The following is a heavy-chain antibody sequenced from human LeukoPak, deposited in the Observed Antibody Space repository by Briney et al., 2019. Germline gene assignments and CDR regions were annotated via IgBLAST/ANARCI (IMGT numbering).Heavy chain of an antibody. V-gene: IGHV1-8*02. D-gene: IGHD1-26*01. J-gene: IGHJ1*01. CDR2: MNPNSGNT. CDR3: ASSLSGSYEQH. Sequence: ASVKVSCKASGYTFTGYYMHWVRQAPGQGLEWMGWMNPNSGNTGYAQKFQGRVTMTRNTSISTAYMELSSLRSEDTAVYYCASSLSGSYEQHWGQGTLVTVSS. CDR1: GYTFTGYY.